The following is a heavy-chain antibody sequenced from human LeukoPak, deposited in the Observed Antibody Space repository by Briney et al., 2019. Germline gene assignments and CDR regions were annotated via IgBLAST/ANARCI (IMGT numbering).Heavy chain of an antibody. V-gene: IGHV3-23*01. D-gene: IGHD1/OR15-1a*01. J-gene: IGHJ4*02. CDR3: ARWNNLGY. Sequence: PGGSLRLSCAASGSTFSSDAMSWVRQAPGKGLEWVSAISDSGGSTHYADFVKGRFTISRDNSKNTLYLQMNSLRAEDTAVYYCARWNNLGYWGQGTLVTVSS. CDR2: ISDSGGST. CDR1: GSTFSSDA.